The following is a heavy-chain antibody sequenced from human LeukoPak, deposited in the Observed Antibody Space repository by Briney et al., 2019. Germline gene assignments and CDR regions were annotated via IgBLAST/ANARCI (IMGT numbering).Heavy chain of an antibody. V-gene: IGHV3-23*01. CDR1: GFTFSSYA. CDR2: ISGSGGST. Sequence: GSLRLSCAASGFTFSSYAMSWVRQAPGKGLEWVSAISGSGGSTYYADSVKGRFTISRDNSKNTLYLQMNSLRAEDTAVYYCAKLNDRNYDYVWGSYRYQNWFDPWGQGTLVTVSS. J-gene: IGHJ5*02. CDR3: AKLNDRNYDYVWGSYRYQNWFDP. D-gene: IGHD3-16*02.